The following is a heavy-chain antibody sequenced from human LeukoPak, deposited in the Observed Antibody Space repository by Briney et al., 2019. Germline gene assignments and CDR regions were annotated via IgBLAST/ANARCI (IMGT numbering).Heavy chain of an antibody. V-gene: IGHV4-59*01. CDR2: IYYRGDT. CDR1: GDSISGYF. D-gene: IGHD4-17*01. CDR3: ARASTVTTVDD. Sequence: SETLSLTCTVSGDSISGYFWTWIRQPPGKGLEWIGYIYYRGDTNYNPSLKSRVTISVDTSKNQFSLKLSSVTTADTAVYYCARASTVTTVDDWGTGTTVTVSS. J-gene: IGHJ6*04.